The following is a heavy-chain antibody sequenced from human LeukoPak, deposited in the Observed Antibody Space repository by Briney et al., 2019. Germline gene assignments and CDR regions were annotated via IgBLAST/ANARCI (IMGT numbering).Heavy chain of an antibody. J-gene: IGHJ4*02. CDR2: IRSKAYGGTT. V-gene: IGHV3-49*04. CDR3: TRDGGYQLLSSFDY. CDR1: GFTFGDYA. Sequence: PGRSLRLSCTASGFTFGDYAMSWVRQAPGKGLEWVGFIRSKAYGGTTEYAASVKGRFTISRDDSKSIAYLQMNSLKTEDTAVYYCTRDGGYQLLSSFDYWGQGTLVTVSS. D-gene: IGHD2-2*01.